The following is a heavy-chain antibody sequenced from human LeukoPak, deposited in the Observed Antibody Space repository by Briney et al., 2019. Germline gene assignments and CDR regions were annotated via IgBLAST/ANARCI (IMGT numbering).Heavy chain of an antibody. CDR3: ARDSSPWLVLDY. V-gene: IGHV1-18*04. CDR2: ISAYNGNT. CDR1: GYTFTNYG. J-gene: IGHJ4*02. Sequence: VSVKISCKASGYTFTNYGISWVRQTPGQGLEWMGWISAYNGNTNHAQSLQGRVTMTTDTSTSTAYMELRSLRSDDTAAYYCARDSSPWLVLDYWGQGTLVTVSS. D-gene: IGHD6-19*01.